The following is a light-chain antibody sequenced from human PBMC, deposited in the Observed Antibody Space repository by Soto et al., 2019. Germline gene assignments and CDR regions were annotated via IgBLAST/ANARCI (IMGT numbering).Light chain of an antibody. CDR3: KQRTIWPWR. Sequence: EIVLTQSPATLSLSPGERATLSCRASQSVSSYLAWYQQKPGQAPRLLIYDASNRATDIPARFSGSGSGTDFTHPIGSLAPEYLEIYYGKQRTIWPWRLGQGT. V-gene: IGKV3-11*01. CDR1: QSVSSY. J-gene: IGKJ1*01. CDR2: DAS.